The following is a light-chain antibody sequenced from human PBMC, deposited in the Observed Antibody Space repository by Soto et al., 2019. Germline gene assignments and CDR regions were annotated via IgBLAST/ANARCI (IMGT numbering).Light chain of an antibody. CDR2: TND. V-gene: IGLV1-47*02. CDR1: SSNIGRNP. CDR3: AAWDDRLSGPV. Sequence: QSVLTQPPSASRTPGQRVTISCSGSSSNIGRNPVYWYQQVPGTAPKLLFYTNDQRPSGVPDRLSGSKSGTSASLAISGLRYEDEADYYCAAWDDRLSGPVFGGGTKVTVL. J-gene: IGLJ3*02.